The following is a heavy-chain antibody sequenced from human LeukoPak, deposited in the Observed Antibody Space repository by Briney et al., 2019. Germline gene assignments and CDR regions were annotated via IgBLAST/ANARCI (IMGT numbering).Heavy chain of an antibody. Sequence: ASVKVSCKISGYSLTEVSMHWVRQAPGKGLEWMGGFAPGDGETIYAQKFQGRVTMTRDTSTSTVYMELSSLRSEDTAMYYCARLPYRDGVAQDYWGQGTLVTVSP. D-gene: IGHD2-21*01. CDR3: ARLPYRDGVAQDY. CDR2: FAPGDGET. J-gene: IGHJ4*02. CDR1: GYSLTEVS. V-gene: IGHV1-24*01.